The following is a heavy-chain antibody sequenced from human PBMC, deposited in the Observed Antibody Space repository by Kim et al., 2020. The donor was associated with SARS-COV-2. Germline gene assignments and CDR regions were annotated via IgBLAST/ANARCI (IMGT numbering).Heavy chain of an antibody. CDR1: GGTFSSYA. CDR3: ARDLGYGDPANYYYYGMDV. CDR2: IIPIFGTA. Sequence: SVKVSCKASGGTFSSYAISWVRQAPGQGLEWMGGIIPIFGTANYAQKFQGRVTITADESTSTAYMELSSLRSEDTAVYYCARDLGYGDPANYYYYGMDVWGQGTTVTVSS. V-gene: IGHV1-69*13. D-gene: IGHD4-17*01. J-gene: IGHJ6*02.